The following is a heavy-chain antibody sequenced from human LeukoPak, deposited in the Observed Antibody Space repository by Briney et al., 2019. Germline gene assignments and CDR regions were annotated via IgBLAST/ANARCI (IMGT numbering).Heavy chain of an antibody. V-gene: IGHV3-48*01. CDR1: GFTFSSYS. J-gene: IGHJ4*02. CDR2: ISSSGSSI. Sequence: PGGSLRLSCAASGFTFSSYSVNWVRQAPGKGLEWVSYISSSGSSIYYADSVKGRFTISRDNANKLLYLQMNSLSAEDTAVYYCVRGPGVSAVTTMYWGQGNLVSVSS. D-gene: IGHD4-17*01. CDR3: VRGPGVSAVTTMY.